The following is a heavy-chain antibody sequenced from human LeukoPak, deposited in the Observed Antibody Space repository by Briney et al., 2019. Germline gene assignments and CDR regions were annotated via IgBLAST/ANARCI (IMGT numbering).Heavy chain of an antibody. CDR1: GGSISSYY. Sequence: SETLSLTCTVSGGSISSYYWSWIRQPPGKGLEWIGYIYYSGGTKYNPSFKGRVTISVDTSKNQFSLKLISVTAADTAVYYCATVVRDDILTGYYIDYWGQGTLVTVSS. J-gene: IGHJ4*02. CDR2: IYYSGGT. V-gene: IGHV4-59*01. CDR3: ATVVRDDILTGYYIDY. D-gene: IGHD3-9*01.